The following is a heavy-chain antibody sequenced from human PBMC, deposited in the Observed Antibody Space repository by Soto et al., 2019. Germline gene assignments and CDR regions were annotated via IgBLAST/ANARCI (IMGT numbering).Heavy chain of an antibody. D-gene: IGHD2-15*01. CDR2: IIPIFGTA. J-gene: IGHJ5*02. Sequence: GASVKVSCKASGGTFSSYAISWVRQAPGQGLEWMGGIIPIFGTANYAQKFQGRVTITADESTSTAYMELSSLRSEDTAVYYCARDQEVVAATPACWFDPWGQGTLVTVSS. CDR1: GGTFSSYA. CDR3: ARDQEVVAATPACWFDP. V-gene: IGHV1-69*13.